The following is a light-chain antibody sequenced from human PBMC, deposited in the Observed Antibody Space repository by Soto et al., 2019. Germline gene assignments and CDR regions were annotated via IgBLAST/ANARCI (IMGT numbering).Light chain of an antibody. CDR3: QQTDSFPIT. V-gene: IGKV1-12*01. CDR2: TAS. Sequence: DIQMTQSPSSVSSSVGDRFTITCRASQDIITWLAWYQQKPGKAPNLLIYTASNLQSGVPSRFSGSGSGTHFTLTISSLQPEDFGTYYCQQTDSFPITFGQGTRLEIK. J-gene: IGKJ5*01. CDR1: QDIITW.